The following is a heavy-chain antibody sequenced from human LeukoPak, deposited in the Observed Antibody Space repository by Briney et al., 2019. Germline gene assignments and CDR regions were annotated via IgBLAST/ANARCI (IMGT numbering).Heavy chain of an antibody. CDR2: ISYDGSNK. Sequence: GGSLRLSCAASGFTFSSYGMHWVRQAPGKGLEWVAVISYDGSNKYYADSVKGRFTISRDNSKNTLYLQMNSLRAEDTAVYYCAKGLYSYGSWGQGTLVTVSS. V-gene: IGHV3-30*18. D-gene: IGHD5-18*01. J-gene: IGHJ5*02. CDR1: GFTFSSYG. CDR3: AKGLYSYGS.